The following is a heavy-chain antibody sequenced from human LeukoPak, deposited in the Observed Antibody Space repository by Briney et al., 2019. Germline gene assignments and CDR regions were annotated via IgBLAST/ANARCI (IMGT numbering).Heavy chain of an antibody. V-gene: IGHV4-61*05. CDR3: ARGFLPSEK. CDR1: GGSISSSTYY. CDR2: IYYSGST. D-gene: IGHD3-10*01. Sequence: SETLSLTCTVSGGSISSSTYYWGWIRQPPGKGLEWIGYIYYSGSTNYNPSLKSRVTISVDTSKNQFSLKLSSVTAADTAVYYCARGFLPSEKWGQGTLVTVSS. J-gene: IGHJ4*02.